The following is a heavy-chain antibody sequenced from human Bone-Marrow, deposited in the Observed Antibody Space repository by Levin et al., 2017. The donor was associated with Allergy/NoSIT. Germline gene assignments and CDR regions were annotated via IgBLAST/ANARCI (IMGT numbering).Heavy chain of an antibody. CDR3: ARLRDFDFWGGCYGMDV. Sequence: ESLKISCVVSGGSLSSSLYYWGWIRLSPGKGLEWIGSISYSGTTYYNPSLRSRITMSVDTSQNQFSLQLKSVTAADAAVYYCARLRDFDFWGGCYGMDVWGQGTTVTVSS. CDR1: GGSLSSSLYY. J-gene: IGHJ6*02. V-gene: IGHV4-39*01. CDR2: ISYSGTT. D-gene: IGHD3-3*01.